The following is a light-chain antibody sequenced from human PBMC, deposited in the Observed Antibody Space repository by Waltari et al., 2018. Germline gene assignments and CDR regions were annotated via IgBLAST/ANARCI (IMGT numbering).Light chain of an antibody. J-gene: IGKJ4*01. Sequence: DIQMTQSPSSLSASVGDRVTITCRASQNINIFLSWYQKRPGRAPRILIYAASSLHSGVPSRFSGSGSGTDFTLTIASLQPEDFATYYCQQSDTFFALTFGGGTKVEI. V-gene: IGKV1-39*01. CDR3: QQSDTFFALT. CDR2: AAS. CDR1: QNINIF.